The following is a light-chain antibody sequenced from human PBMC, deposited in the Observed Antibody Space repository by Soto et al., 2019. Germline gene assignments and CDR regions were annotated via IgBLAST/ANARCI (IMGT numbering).Light chain of an antibody. J-gene: IGLJ2*01. CDR3: SSYTNSSVL. CDR1: SSDVGDYKY. CDR2: DVS. V-gene: IGLV2-14*03. Sequence: QSALTQPASVSGSPVQSITISCTGTSSDVGDYKYASWYQQHPGRAPKLMIYDVSDRPSGVSDRFSGSESGNTASLTISGLQAEDEADYYCSSYTNSSVLFCGGTKLTVL.